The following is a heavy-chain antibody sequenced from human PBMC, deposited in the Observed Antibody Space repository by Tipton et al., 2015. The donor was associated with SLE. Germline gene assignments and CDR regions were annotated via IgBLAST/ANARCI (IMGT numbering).Heavy chain of an antibody. J-gene: IGHJ1*01. Sequence: SLRLSCAASGFTFDDYAMHWVRQAPGKGLEWVSGISWNRGSIGYADSVKGRFTISRDNAKNSLYLQMNSLRAEDTAVYYCAREVAAAGIVWGQGTLVTVSS. CDR3: AREVAAAGIV. D-gene: IGHD6-13*01. V-gene: IGHV3-9*01. CDR2: ISWNRGSI. CDR1: GFTFDDYA.